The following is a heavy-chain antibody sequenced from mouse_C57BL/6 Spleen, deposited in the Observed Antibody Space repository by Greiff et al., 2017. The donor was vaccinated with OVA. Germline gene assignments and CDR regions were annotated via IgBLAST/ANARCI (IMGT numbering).Heavy chain of an antibody. CDR3: ARDSIHWYFDV. V-gene: IGHV1-82*01. J-gene: IGHJ1*03. CDR2: IYPGDGDT. Sequence: QVQLQQSGPELVKPGASVKISCKASGYAFSSSWMNWVKQRPGKGLEWIGRIYPGDGDTNYNGKFKGKATLTADKSSSTAYMQLSSLTSEDSAVYFCARDSIHWYFDVWGTGTTVTVSS. D-gene: IGHD2-10*02. CDR1: GYAFSSSW.